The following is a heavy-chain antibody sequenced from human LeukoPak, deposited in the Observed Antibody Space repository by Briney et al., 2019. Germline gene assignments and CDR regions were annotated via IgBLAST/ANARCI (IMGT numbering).Heavy chain of an antibody. CDR3: ATSIVPAATYYYYYGMDV. CDR2: XDPEDGET. Sequence: EWVGXXDPEDGETIYAQKFQGRVTMTEDTSTDTAYMELSSLRSEDTAVYYCATSIVPAATYYYYYGMDVWGQGTTVTVSS. D-gene: IGHD2-2*01. J-gene: IGHJ6*02. V-gene: IGHV1-24*01.